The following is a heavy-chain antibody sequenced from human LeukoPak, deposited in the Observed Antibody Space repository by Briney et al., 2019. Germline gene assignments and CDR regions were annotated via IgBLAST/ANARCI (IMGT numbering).Heavy chain of an antibody. Sequence: PSETLSLTCAVYGGSFSGYYWSWIRQPPGKGLEWIGEINHSGSTNYNPSLKSRVTISVDTSKNQFSLKLSSVTAADTAVYYCANRTGHYYYYYMDVWGKGTTVTVSS. CDR1: GGSFSGYY. J-gene: IGHJ6*03. CDR2: INHSGST. CDR3: ANRTGHYYYYYMDV. V-gene: IGHV4-34*01.